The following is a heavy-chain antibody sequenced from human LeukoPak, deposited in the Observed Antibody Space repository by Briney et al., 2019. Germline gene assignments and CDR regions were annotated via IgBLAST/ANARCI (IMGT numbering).Heavy chain of an antibody. Sequence: PSETLSLTCTVSGYSLSSGYYWGWIRQPPGKGLEWLGNIYLSGSTDYNPSLKSRLTMSVDTSENQFSLRLSSVTAADTAVYYCARWRQQVAHDSWGQGTLVTVSS. V-gene: IGHV4-38-2*02. CDR3: ARWRQQVAHDS. J-gene: IGHJ4*02. D-gene: IGHD6-13*01. CDR2: IYLSGST. CDR1: GYSLSSGYY.